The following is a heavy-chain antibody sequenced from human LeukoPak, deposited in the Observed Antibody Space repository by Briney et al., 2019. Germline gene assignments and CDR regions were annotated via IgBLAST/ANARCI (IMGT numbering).Heavy chain of an antibody. J-gene: IGHJ4*02. Sequence: GGSLRLSSAASGFTFSSYSMNWVRQAPGKGLEGVSSISSSRSYIYYADSVKGRFAISRDNAKNSLHLQMNSLRAEDTAVYYCAREGEQRGYSGYIDYWGQGTLVTVSS. CDR1: GFTFSSYS. CDR3: AREGEQRGYSGYIDY. D-gene: IGHD5-12*01. V-gene: IGHV3-21*01. CDR2: ISSSRSYI.